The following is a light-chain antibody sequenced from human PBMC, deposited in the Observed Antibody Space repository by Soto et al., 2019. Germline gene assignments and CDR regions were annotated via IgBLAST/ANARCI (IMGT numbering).Light chain of an antibody. V-gene: IGKV3-20*01. Sequence: IVLMQSPGTLSLSPGERATLSCRASQSVSNNYVAWYHQKPGQAPRLLIAGASSRATGIPDRFSGSGSGTDFTLTISRLEPEDFAVYYCQQYGSSPPLTFGGGTKVEIK. CDR3: QQYGSSPPLT. J-gene: IGKJ4*01. CDR2: GAS. CDR1: QSVSNNY.